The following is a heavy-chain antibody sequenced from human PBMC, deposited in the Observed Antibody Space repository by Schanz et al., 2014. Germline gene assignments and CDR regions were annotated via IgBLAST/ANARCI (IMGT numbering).Heavy chain of an antibody. CDR1: GYNITSND. J-gene: IGHJ4*02. D-gene: IGHD4-17*01. CDR2: ITAYNGDT. CDR3: ARGYGDSPTDF. Sequence: QVQLVQSGAEVKKPGASVKVSCKASGYNITSNDVTWVRQATGQGLEWMGWITAYNGDTNYALKLQGRVAMTRDVSISTAYMELSSLRSEDTAVYYCARGYGDSPTDFWGQGTLVTVSS. V-gene: IGHV1-8*01.